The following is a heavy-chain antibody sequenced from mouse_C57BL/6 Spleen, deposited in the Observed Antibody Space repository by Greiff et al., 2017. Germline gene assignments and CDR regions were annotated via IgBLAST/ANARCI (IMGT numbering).Heavy chain of an antibody. V-gene: IGHV1-52*01. J-gene: IGHJ1*03. Sequence: VQLQQPGAELVRPWSSVKLSCKASGYTFTSYWMHWVKQRPIQGLEWIGNIDPSDSETHYNQKFKDKATLTVDKSSSTAYMQLSSLTSEDSAVYYCARRGYYGSSGGYFDVWGTGTTVTVSS. D-gene: IGHD1-1*01. CDR2: IDPSDSET. CDR3: ARRGYYGSSGGYFDV. CDR1: GYTFTSYW.